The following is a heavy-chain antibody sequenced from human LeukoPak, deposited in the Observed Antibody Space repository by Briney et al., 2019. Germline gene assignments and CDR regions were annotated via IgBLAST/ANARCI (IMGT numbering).Heavy chain of an antibody. CDR1: GFTVSSNY. CDR2: LFSGGST. D-gene: IGHD3-16*01. CDR3: ARAGAYRFDN. V-gene: IGHV3-66*01. Sequence: PGGSLRLSCAASGFTVSSNYLSWVRQAPGKGLEWVSILFSGGSTYYADSVKGRFTTSRDNSKNTLYLQMNSLRAEDTAVYYCARAGAYRFDNWGQGTLVTVSS. J-gene: IGHJ4*02.